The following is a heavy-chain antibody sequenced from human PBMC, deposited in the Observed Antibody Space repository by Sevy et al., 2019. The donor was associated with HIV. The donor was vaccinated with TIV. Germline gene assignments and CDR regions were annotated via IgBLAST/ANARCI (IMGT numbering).Heavy chain of an antibody. CDR2: IYPGDSDT. Sequence: GESLKISCKGSGYSFTNYWIAWVRQMPGKGLEWMGIIYPGDSDTRYNPSFQGQVTISADKSMNTAYLQWGSLKASDTAMYYCARRSSGAIWDFDLWGRGTLVTVSS. V-gene: IGHV5-51*01. CDR3: ARRSSGAIWDFDL. J-gene: IGHJ2*01. CDR1: GYSFTNYW. D-gene: IGHD3-10*01.